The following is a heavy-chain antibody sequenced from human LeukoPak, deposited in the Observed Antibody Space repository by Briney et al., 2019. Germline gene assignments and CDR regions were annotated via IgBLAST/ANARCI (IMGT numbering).Heavy chain of an antibody. J-gene: IGHJ4*02. D-gene: IGHD6-6*01. CDR3: ARQEDSSSSLTLTSYYFDY. CDR1: GRSISSSSYY. Sequence: PSETLSPTCTVSGRSISSSSYYWGWIRQPPGKGLEWIGSIYYSGSTYYNPSLKSRVTISVDTSKNQFSLKLSSVTAADTAVYYCARQEDSSSSLTLTSYYFDYWGQGTLVTVSS. V-gene: IGHV4-39*01. CDR2: IYYSGST.